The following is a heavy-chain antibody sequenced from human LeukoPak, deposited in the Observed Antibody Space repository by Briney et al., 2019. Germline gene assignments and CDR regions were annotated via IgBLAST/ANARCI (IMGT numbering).Heavy chain of an antibody. CDR2: IYHSGST. Sequence: PSQTLSLTCAVSGGSISSDNYYWSWIRQPPGKGLEWIGYIYHSGSTYCSPSLKSRVSISVDTSKNQFSLKLSSVTAADTAVYYCARQSRDGDYIAKLFDYWGQGTLVTVSS. J-gene: IGHJ4*02. V-gene: IGHV4-30-4*01. D-gene: IGHD4-17*01. CDR3: ARQSRDGDYIAKLFDY. CDR1: GGSISSDNYY.